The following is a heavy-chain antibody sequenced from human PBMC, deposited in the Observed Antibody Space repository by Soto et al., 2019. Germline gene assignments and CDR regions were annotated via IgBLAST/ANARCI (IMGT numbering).Heavy chain of an antibody. CDR2: INAGNGNT. Sequence: GPSVKVSCKASGYTFTNYPMHWVRQAPGQRLEWMGWINAGNGNTKYSQNFQGRVTITRDTSASTAYMELSSLRSEDTAVYYCATVLPPESRTGAYDNWGQGALLTVSS. CDR3: ATVLPPESRTGAYDN. D-gene: IGHD3-9*01. CDR1: GYTFTNYP. V-gene: IGHV1-3*01. J-gene: IGHJ4*02.